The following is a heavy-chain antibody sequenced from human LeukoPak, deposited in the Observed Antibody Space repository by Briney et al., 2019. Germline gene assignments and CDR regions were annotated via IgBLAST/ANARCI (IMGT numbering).Heavy chain of an antibody. D-gene: IGHD6-19*01. J-gene: IGHJ4*02. V-gene: IGHV1-46*01. CDR2: INPSGGST. Sequence: ASVKVSCKASGYTFTSYYMHWVRQAPGQGLEWMGIINPSGGSTSYAQKFQGRVTLTRDTSTSTVYMELSSLRSEDTAVYYCAKARSSSGWYSWGQGTLVTVSS. CDR1: GYTFTSYY. CDR3: AKARSSSGWYS.